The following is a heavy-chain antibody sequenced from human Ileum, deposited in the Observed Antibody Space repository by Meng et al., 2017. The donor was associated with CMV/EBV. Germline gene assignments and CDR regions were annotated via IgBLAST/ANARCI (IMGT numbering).Heavy chain of an antibody. J-gene: IGHJ6*02. CDR2: IRSKRYSGTT. CDR3: SRDTNYDFWSGFNDFYYYGMDV. D-gene: IGHD3-3*01. Sequence: GGSLRLSCTTSGFTFGDYAMSWVRQAPGKGLEWVGFIRSKRYSGTTEYAASVIGRFTISRDDSKNIAYLQMTSLKTEDTAVYYCSRDTNYDFWSGFNDFYYYGMDVWGQGTTVTVSS. V-gene: IGHV3-49*04. CDR1: GFTFGDYA.